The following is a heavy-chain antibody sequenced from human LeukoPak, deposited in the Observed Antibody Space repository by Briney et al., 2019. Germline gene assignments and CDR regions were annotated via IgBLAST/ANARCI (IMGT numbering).Heavy chain of an antibody. CDR1: GFTFSSYA. J-gene: IGHJ4*02. CDR2: ISGSGGST. Sequence: PGRSLRLSCAASGFTFSSYAMSWVRQTPGKGLEWVSAISGSGGSTYYADSVKGRFTISRDNSKNTLYLQMNSLRAEDTAVYYCAKVKTGYYMLDYWGQGTLVTVSS. V-gene: IGHV3-23*01. D-gene: IGHD3-9*01. CDR3: AKVKTGYYMLDY.